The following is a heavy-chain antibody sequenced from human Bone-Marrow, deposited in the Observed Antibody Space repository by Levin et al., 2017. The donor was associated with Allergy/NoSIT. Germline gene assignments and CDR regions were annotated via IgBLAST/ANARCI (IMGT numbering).Heavy chain of an antibody. J-gene: IGHJ3*02. CDR1: GGTFRTYT. V-gene: IGHV1-69*13. Sequence: SVKVSCKAPGGTFRTYTFNWVRQAPGQGLEWMGGIIPIFGTENYAQKFQGRVTITADVSTSTTYMELTGLSSDDTAMYYCAREFDSGWYGAFHMWGQGTMVTVSS. CDR2: IIPIFGTE. CDR3: AREFDSGWYGAFHM. D-gene: IGHD6-19*01.